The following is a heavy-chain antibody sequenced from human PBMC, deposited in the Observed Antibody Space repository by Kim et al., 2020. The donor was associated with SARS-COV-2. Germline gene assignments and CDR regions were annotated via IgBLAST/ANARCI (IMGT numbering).Heavy chain of an antibody. V-gene: IGHV3-9*01. D-gene: IGHD3-10*01. Sequence: GGSLRLSCAASGLTFGGYGMHWVRQAPGKGLEWVSGISRNSGSISYADSVKGRFTISRDNAKNSLYLQMNSLRAEDTALYYCVTEFGRGANWGQGTLVTVSS. CDR3: VTEFGRGAN. CDR2: ISRNSGSI. CDR1: GLTFGGYG. J-gene: IGHJ4*02.